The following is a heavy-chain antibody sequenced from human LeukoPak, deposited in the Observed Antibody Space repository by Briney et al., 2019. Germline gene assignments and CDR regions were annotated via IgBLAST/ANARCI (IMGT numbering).Heavy chain of an antibody. CDR3: ARGRPGYYGSGSCLFDP. V-gene: IGHV4-34*01. Sequence: SETLSLTCAVYGGSFSGYYWSWIRQPPGKGLEWIGEINHSGSTNYNPSLKSRVTISVDTSKNQFSLKLSSVTAADTAVYYCARGRPGYYGSGSCLFDPWGQGTLVTVSS. J-gene: IGHJ5*02. CDR2: INHSGST. D-gene: IGHD3-10*01. CDR1: GGSFSGYY.